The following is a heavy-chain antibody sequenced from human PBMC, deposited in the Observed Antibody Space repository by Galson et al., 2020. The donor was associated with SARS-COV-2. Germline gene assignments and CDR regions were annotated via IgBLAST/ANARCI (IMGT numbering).Heavy chain of an antibody. Sequence: SGPTLVKPTQTLTLTCTFSGFSLSASEICVSWIRQPPGKALEWLALIDWDDNKYYSTSLKTRLTISKDTSKDQVVLTMTNMDPADTATYYCERTAAELRYLEWLSNSYYYMDVWGEGTPVTVSS. D-gene: IGHD3-3*01. V-gene: IGHV2-70*01. J-gene: IGHJ6*03. CDR1: GFSLSASEIC. CDR2: IDWDDNK. CDR3: ERTAAELRYLEWLSNSYYYMDV.